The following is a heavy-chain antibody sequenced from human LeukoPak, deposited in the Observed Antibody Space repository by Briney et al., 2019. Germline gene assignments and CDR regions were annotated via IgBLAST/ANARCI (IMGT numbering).Heavy chain of an antibody. V-gene: IGHV5-51*01. CDR3: AIGGDSTTGCYRCFNY. Sequence: GESLKISCKGSGYRFSNYWIGWVRQMPGKGLEWMGLIYPDDFDTRYSPSFQGQVTISVNKSITTACLQWSSLKASDTAMYYCAIGGDSTTGCYRCFNYRGQGTLVTVSS. J-gene: IGHJ4*02. D-gene: IGHD2-2*02. CDR1: GYRFSNYW. CDR2: IYPDDFDT.